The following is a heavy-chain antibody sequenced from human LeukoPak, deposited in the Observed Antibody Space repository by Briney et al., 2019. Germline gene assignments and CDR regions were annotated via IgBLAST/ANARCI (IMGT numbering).Heavy chain of an antibody. V-gene: IGHV3-48*01. CDR2: ISSSSSTI. D-gene: IGHD6-13*01. J-gene: IGHJ6*03. CDR3: ARDTGVAAAGKYYMDV. CDR1: GFTFSSYS. Sequence: GGSLRLSCAASGFTFSSYSMNWVRQAPGKGLEWVSYISSSSSTIYYADSVKGRFTISRDNAKNSLYLQMNSLRAEDTAVYYRARDTGVAAAGKYYMDVWGKGTTVTVSS.